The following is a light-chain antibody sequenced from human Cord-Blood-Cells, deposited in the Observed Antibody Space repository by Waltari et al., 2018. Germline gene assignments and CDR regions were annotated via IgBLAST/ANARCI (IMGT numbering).Light chain of an antibody. Sequence: QSALTQPASVSGSPGQSITISCTGTSSDVGGYNSVSWYQQHPGKAPKLMIYEVSNRPSGVSKRFSGSKSGNTASLTISGLQAEDEADYYCSSYTSSSTYVFGTGTKVTVL. CDR3: SSYTSSSTYV. J-gene: IGLJ1*01. V-gene: IGLV2-14*01. CDR1: SSDVGGYNS. CDR2: EVS.